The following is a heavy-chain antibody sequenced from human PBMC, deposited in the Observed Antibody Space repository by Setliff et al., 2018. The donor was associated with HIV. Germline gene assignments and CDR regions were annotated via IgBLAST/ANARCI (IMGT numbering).Heavy chain of an antibody. CDR2: IYNSGST. V-gene: IGHV4-59*11. D-gene: IGHD4-17*01. CDR1: GGSISSHH. J-gene: IGHJ3*01. CDR3: ARQITSVTPEMLVVNDAFDV. Sequence: SETLSLTCSVSGGSISSHHWSWIRQPPGKGLEWVGSIYNSGSTNYNPSLKSRVSMSVDTSKNQFSLRLTSVTAADTAVYYCARQITSVTPEMLVVNDAFDVWGQGKMVTVS.